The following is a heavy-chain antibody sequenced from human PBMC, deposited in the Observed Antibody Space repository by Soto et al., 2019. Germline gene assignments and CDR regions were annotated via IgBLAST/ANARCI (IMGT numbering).Heavy chain of an antibody. CDR3: ARVPREAAADYSFDY. V-gene: IGHV1-2*02. D-gene: IGHD6-13*01. J-gene: IGHJ4*02. CDR2: INPNSGGT. Sequence: ASVKVSCKASGYTFTGYYMHWVRQAPGQGLEWMGWINPNSGGTNYAQKFQGRVTMTRDTSISTAYMELSRLRSEDTAVYYCARVPREAAADYSFDYWGQANLVTGSS. CDR1: GYTFTGYY.